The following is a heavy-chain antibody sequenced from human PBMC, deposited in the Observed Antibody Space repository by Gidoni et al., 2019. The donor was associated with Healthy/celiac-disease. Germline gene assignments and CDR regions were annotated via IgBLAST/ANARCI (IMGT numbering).Heavy chain of an antibody. V-gene: IGHV3-7*01. Sequence: EVQLVEAGGGLVQPGGSLRLACAASGFTCSSYWMSWARQAPGKGLEWVANIKQDGSEKYYVDSVTGRFTISRDNAKNSLYLQMNSLRAEDTAVYYCARVQNYDFWSGYKGDPADYCGQGTLVTVSS. CDR2: IKQDGSEK. J-gene: IGHJ4*02. CDR1: GFTCSSYW. CDR3: ARVQNYDFWSGYKGDPADY. D-gene: IGHD3-3*01.